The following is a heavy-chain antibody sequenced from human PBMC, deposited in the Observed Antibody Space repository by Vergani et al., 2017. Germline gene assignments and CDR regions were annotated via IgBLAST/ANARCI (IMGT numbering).Heavy chain of an antibody. CDR1: GYTFTSYG. CDR3: ARGYCTNGVCYTEAYYFDY. CDR2: ISAYNGNT. D-gene: IGHD2-8*01. V-gene: IGHV1-18*01. Sequence: QVQLVQSGAEVKKPGASVKVSCKASGYTFTSYGISWVRQAPGQGLEWMGWISAYNGNTNYAQKPQGRVTMTTDTSTSTAYMELRSLRSDDTAVYYCARGYCTNGVCYTEAYYFDYWGQGTLVTVSS. J-gene: IGHJ4*02.